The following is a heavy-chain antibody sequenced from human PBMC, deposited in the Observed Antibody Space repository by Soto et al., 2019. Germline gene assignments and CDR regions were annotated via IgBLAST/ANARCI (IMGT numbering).Heavy chain of an antibody. CDR1: GFSLSNARMG. CDR2: IFSNDEK. D-gene: IGHD6-19*01. CDR3: ARNYPGIAVAGSTHYYYRMDV. Sequence: SCPTLVNPTETLTLTCTVSGFSLSNARMGXSWIRQPPGKALEWLAHIFSNDEKSYSTSLKSRLTISKDTSKSQVVLTMTNMDPVDTATYYCARNYPGIAVAGSTHYYYRMDVWGQGTTVTVSS. V-gene: IGHV2-26*01. J-gene: IGHJ6*02.